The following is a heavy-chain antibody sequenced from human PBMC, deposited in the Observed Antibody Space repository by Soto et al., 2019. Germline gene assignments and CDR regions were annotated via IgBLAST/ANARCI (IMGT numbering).Heavy chain of an antibody. CDR3: ARAGYHLLIPYYWGMDV. D-gene: IGHD2-2*01. J-gene: IGHJ6*04. Sequence: SETLSLTCTVSGGSISSYYWSWIRQSPGKGLEWIGYIHYSGSTKSNPSLKSRVTISVDTSRNQVSLKLSSVTAADSAVYFCARAGYHLLIPYYWGMDVWGKGTRVT. V-gene: IGHV4-59*01. CDR2: IHYSGST. CDR1: GGSISSYY.